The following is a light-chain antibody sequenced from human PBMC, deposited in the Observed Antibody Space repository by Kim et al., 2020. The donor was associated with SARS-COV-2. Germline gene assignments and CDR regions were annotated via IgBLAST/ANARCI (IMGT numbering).Light chain of an antibody. V-gene: IGLV3-19*01. CDR2: GKN. Sequence: SSELTQDPAVSVALGQTVRITCQGDSLRRYYATWYEQKPGQAPILVIYGKNNRPSGIPDRFSGYSTGNTASLTITGTQAGDEADYYWNARDSDDHVVFGG. CDR3: NARDSDDHVV. J-gene: IGLJ2*01. CDR1: SLRRYY.